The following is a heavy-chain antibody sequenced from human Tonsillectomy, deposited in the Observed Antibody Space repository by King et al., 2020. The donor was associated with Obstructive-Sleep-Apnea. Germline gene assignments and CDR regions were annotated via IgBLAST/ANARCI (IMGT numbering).Heavy chain of an antibody. Sequence: LVESGGGLVQPGGSLRLSCAASGFTFSSYSMNWVRQAPGKGLEWVSYISSSSSTIYYADSVKGRFTISRDNAKNSLYLQMNSLRAEDTAVYYCARDPPGHYYGSGGSWGQGTLVTVSS. CDR2: ISSSSSTI. D-gene: IGHD3-10*01. CDR1: GFTFSSYS. CDR3: ARDPPGHYYGSGGS. J-gene: IGHJ4*02. V-gene: IGHV3-48*04.